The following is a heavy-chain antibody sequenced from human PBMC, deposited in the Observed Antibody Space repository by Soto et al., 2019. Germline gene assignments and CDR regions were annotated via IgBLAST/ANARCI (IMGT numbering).Heavy chain of an antibody. CDR3: ARTSIAGLRSKNYYGMDV. D-gene: IGHD5-12*01. CDR1: GYTFTGYY. J-gene: IGHJ6*02. Sequence: SVKVSCKASGYTFTGYYMHWVRQAPGQGLEWMGWINPNSGGTNYAQKFQGRVTMTRDTSISTAYMELSRLRSDDTAVYYCARTSIAGLRSKNYYGMDVWGQGTTVTVSS. V-gene: IGHV1-2*02. CDR2: INPNSGGT.